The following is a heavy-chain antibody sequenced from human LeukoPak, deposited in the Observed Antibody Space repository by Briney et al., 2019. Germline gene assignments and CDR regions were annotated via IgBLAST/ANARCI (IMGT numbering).Heavy chain of an antibody. CDR3: ARAPLGATQGAFDI. J-gene: IGHJ3*02. V-gene: IGHV1-69*01. CDR1: GGTFSSYA. Sequence: SVKVSCKASGGTFSSYAISWVRQAPGQGLEWMGGIIPIFGTANYAQKFQGRVTITADESPSTAYMELSSLRSEDTAVYYCARAPLGATQGAFDIWGQGTMVTVSS. D-gene: IGHD1-26*01. CDR2: IIPIFGTA.